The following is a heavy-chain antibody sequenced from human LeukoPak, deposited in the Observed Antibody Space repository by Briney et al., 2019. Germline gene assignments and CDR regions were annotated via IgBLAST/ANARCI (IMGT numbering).Heavy chain of an antibody. CDR2: IKNRNRGRTT. Sequence: GRSLRLSCAASGFTFPDAWMHWVRQAPGKGLEWVGRIKNRNRGRTTDYTAPVKGRFTISRDDSRDTVYLQMNSLKTDDTAVYYCVTDGGQLPYYFTYWGQGTLVTVSS. J-gene: IGHJ1*01. CDR1: GFTFPDAW. V-gene: IGHV3-15*01. D-gene: IGHD3-10*01. CDR3: VTDGGQLPYYFTY.